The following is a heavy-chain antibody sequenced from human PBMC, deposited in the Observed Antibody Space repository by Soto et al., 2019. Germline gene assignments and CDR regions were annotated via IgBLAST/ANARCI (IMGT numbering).Heavy chain of an antibody. J-gene: IGHJ6*02. CDR2: ISPYTGNT. CDR1: GYIFVNYG. D-gene: IGHD3-16*01. CDR3: VMVDNYVTPTPQDV. Sequence: QVQLVQSGDEVKKPGASVKVSCKASGYIFVNYGIAWVRQAPGQGLEWMGWISPYTGNTHSASKVQGRLTMTTDTSTSIAYMDLGSLTSDYTAVYYCVMVDNYVTPTPQDVWGQGTTVTVSS. V-gene: IGHV1-18*01.